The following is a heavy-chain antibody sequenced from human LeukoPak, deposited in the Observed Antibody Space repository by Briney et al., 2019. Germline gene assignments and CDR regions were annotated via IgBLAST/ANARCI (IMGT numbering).Heavy chain of an antibody. Sequence: GGSLRLSCAASGFTFSRDWMHWVRQAPGKGLVWVSRISDDGSITTYADSVQGRFTISRDNAKSTVFLQTNSLRVEDAAVYFCAKNSGYSWQYFLDYWGQGTLVTVSS. CDR2: ISDDGSIT. V-gene: IGHV3-74*03. CDR3: AKNSGYSWQYFLDY. J-gene: IGHJ4*02. CDR1: GFTFSRDW. D-gene: IGHD6-25*01.